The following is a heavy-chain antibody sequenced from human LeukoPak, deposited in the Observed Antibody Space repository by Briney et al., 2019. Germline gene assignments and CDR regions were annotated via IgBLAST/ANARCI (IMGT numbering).Heavy chain of an antibody. CDR2: ISGSGGST. J-gene: IGHJ4*02. D-gene: IGHD1-26*01. Sequence: GGSLRLSCAASGFTFSSYAMSWARQAPGKGLEWVSAISGSGGSTYYADSVKGRFTISRDNSKNTLYLQMNSLRAEDTAVYYCAKPNIVGALKGYFDYWGQGTLVTVSS. CDR3: AKPNIVGALKGYFDY. CDR1: GFTFSSYA. V-gene: IGHV3-23*01.